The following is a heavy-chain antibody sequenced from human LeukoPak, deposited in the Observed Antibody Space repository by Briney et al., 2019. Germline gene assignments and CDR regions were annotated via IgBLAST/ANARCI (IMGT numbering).Heavy chain of an antibody. D-gene: IGHD6-19*01. CDR3: AKTLNYSSGWFEA. V-gene: IGHV3-23*01. J-gene: IGHJ5*02. CDR2: ITGSDDNT. CDR1: GFTFSSYA. Sequence: GGSLRLSCAASGFTFSSYAMSWVRQAPGKGLEWVSVITGSDDNTYYADSVKGRFTISRDNSKNTLYLQMNSLRAEDTAVYYCAKTLNYSSGWFEAWGQGTLVTVSS.